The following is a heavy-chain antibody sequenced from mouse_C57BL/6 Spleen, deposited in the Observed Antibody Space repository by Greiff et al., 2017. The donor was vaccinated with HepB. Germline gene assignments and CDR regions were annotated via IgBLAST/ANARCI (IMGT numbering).Heavy chain of an antibody. CDR3: ARSYGYAFAS. CDR2: INPYNGDT. CDR1: GYSFTGYF. V-gene: IGHV1-20*01. J-gene: IGHJ3*01. D-gene: IGHD2-2*01. Sequence: VQLKQSGPELVKPGDSVKISCKASGYSFTGYFMNWVMQSHGKSLEWIGRINPYNGDTFYNQKFKGKATLTVDKSSSTAHMELRSLTSEDSAVYYCARSYGYAFASWGQGTLVTVSA.